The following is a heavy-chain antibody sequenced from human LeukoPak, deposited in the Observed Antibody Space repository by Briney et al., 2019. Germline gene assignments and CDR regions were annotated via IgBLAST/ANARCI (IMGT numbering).Heavy chain of an antibody. CDR1: GFTFSSYA. V-gene: IGHV3-30-3*01. Sequence: PGGSLRLSCAASGFTFSSYAMHWVRQAPGKGLEWVAVISYDGSNKYYADSVKGRFTISRDNSKNTLYLQMSSLGAEDTAVYYCGRGIPGNWFDPWGQGTLVTVSS. CDR2: ISYDGSNK. J-gene: IGHJ5*02. CDR3: GRGIPGNWFDP. D-gene: IGHD2-2*01.